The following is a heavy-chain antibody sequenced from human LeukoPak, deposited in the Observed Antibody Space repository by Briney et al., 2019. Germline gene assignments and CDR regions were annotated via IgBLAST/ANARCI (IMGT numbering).Heavy chain of an antibody. CDR2: IYYSGST. V-gene: IGHV4-30-4*08. CDR3: ARASSVKDY. D-gene: IGHD6-6*01. CDR1: GGSISSGSYY. J-gene: IGHJ4*02. Sequence: SETLSLTCTVSGGSISSGSYYWSWIRQPAGKGLEWIGYIYYSGSTYYNPSLKSRVTISVDTSKNQFSLKLSSVTAADTAVYYCARASSVKDYWGQGTLVTVSS.